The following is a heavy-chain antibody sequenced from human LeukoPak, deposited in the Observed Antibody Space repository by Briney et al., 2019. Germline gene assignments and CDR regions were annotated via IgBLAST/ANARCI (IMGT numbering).Heavy chain of an antibody. CDR3: ARETLTTVTTYYYGMDV. Sequence: ASVKVSCKASGYTFTSYYMHWVRQAPGQGLEWMGIINPSGGSTSYAQKFQGRVTITADESTSTAYMELSSLRSEDTAVYYCARETLTTVTTYYYGMDVWGQGTTVTVSS. CDR2: INPSGGST. J-gene: IGHJ6*02. V-gene: IGHV1-46*01. D-gene: IGHD4-11*01. CDR1: GYTFTSYY.